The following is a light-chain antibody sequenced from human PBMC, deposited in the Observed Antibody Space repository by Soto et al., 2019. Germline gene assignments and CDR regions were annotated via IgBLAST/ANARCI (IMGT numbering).Light chain of an antibody. CDR2: GAS. J-gene: IGKJ1*01. CDR3: QQYGSSPRT. Sequence: EIVLAQSPGTLSLSPGERATLSCRASQSVSSNFLAWYQRKPGQAPWLLIWGASNRAGGVPDRFSGSGSGTDFTLTISRLEPEDFAVYYCQQYGSSPRTLGQGTKVDIK. V-gene: IGKV3-20*01. CDR1: QSVSSNF.